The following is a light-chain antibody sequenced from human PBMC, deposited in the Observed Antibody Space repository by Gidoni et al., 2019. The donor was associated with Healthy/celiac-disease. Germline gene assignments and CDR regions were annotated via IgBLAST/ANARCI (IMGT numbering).Light chain of an antibody. V-gene: IGKV3D-15*01. CDR3: QQYNNWPPTWT. J-gene: IGKJ1*01. CDR2: GAS. Sequence: SQSVSSNLAWYQQKPGQAPRLLIYGASTRATGIPARFSGSGSGTEFTLTISSLQSEDFAVYYCQQYNNWPPTWTFXQXTKVEIK. CDR1: QSVSSN.